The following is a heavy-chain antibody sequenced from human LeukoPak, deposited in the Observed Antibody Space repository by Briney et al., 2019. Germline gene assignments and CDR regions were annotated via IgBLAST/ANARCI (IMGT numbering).Heavy chain of an antibody. J-gene: IGHJ4*02. D-gene: IGHD6-19*01. CDR3: ARDPHEFSSGWSHFEY. V-gene: IGHV1-2*02. CDR2: INPNSGGT. Sequence: ASVKVSCKASGYTLTGYYMHWVRQAPGQGLEWMGWINPNSGGTNYAQKFQGRVTMTRDTSISTADMELRSLRSDDTAVYYCARDPHEFSSGWSHFEYWGQGTLVTVSS. CDR1: GYTLTGYY.